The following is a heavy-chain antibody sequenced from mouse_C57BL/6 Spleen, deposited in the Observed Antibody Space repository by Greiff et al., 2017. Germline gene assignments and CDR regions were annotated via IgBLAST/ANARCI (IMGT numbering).Heavy chain of an antibody. CDR3: DRWVIASVVATNYGAMDY. V-gene: IGHV14-4*01. J-gene: IGHJ4*01. D-gene: IGHD1-1*01. CDR2: IDPENGDT. CDR1: GFNITDDY. Sequence: VQLKQSGAELVRPGASVKLSCTASGFNITDDYMHWVKQRPEQGLEWIGWIDPENGDTEYASKFQGKATITADTSSNTAYLELRSLTSADTAVYSGDRWVIASVVATNYGAMDYWGQGTSVTVSS.